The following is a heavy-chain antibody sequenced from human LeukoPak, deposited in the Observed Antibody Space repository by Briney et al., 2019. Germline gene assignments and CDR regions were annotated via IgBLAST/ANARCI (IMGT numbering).Heavy chain of an antibody. J-gene: IGHJ6*02. V-gene: IGHV3-11*05. CDR2: IVSSSTYT. CDR1: GFTFSDYH. CDR3: ARDIDLNAGIMDV. D-gene: IGHD1-14*01. Sequence: GGSLRLSCAASGFTFSDYHMSWIRQAPGKGLEWVSLIVSSSTYTNYADSVKGRFTISRDNAKNSLYLQMNSLRAEDTAVYYCARDIDLNAGIMDVWGQGTTVTVS.